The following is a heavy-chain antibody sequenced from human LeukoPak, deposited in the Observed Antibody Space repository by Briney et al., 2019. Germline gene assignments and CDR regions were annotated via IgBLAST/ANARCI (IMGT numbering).Heavy chain of an antibody. V-gene: IGHV3-30*03. D-gene: IGHD3-10*01. CDR3: ARDSGGYYGSGSYPFDY. J-gene: IGHJ4*02. CDR1: GFTFSSYG. Sequence: GGSLRLSCAASGFTFSSYGMHWVRQAPGKGLEWVAVISYDGSNKYYADSVKGRFTISRDNSKNTLYLQMNSLRAEDTAVYYCARDSGGYYGSGSYPFDYWGQGTLVTVSS. CDR2: ISYDGSNK.